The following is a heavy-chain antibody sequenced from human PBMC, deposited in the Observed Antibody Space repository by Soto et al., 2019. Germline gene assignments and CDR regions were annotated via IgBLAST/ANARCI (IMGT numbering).Heavy chain of an antibody. Sequence: PGGSLRLSCAASAFTFSDYYMSWIRQAPGKGLEWVSYISSSGDNIYYADSVKGRFTLSRDNAKNSLYLQMNNLRAEDTAVYYCARETRDVYNHVFDPWGQGTLVTVSP. J-gene: IGHJ5*02. CDR3: ARETRDVYNHVFDP. D-gene: IGHD1-1*01. V-gene: IGHV3-11*01. CDR1: AFTFSDYY. CDR2: ISSSGDNI.